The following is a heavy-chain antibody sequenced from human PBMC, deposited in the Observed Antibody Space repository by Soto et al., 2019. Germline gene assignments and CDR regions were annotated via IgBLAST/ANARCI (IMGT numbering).Heavy chain of an antibody. Sequence: GGSLRLSCAASGFTFSSYAMHWVRQAPGKGLEWVAVISYDGSNKYYADSVKGRFTISRDNSKNTLYLQMNSLRAEDTAVYYCARVGTVPYYYYYGMDVWGQGTTVTVSS. J-gene: IGHJ6*02. V-gene: IGHV3-30-3*01. D-gene: IGHD1-1*01. CDR1: GFTFSSYA. CDR2: ISYDGSNK. CDR3: ARVGTVPYYYYYGMDV.